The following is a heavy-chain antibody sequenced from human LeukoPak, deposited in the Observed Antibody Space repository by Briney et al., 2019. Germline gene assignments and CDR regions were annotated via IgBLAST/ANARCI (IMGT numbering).Heavy chain of an antibody. V-gene: IGHV3-21*04. J-gene: IGHJ3*02. CDR3: AKDPGPADFPDAFDI. Sequence: GGSLRLSCAASGFTFSSYSMNWVRQAPGKGLEWVSSISSSSSYIYYADSVKGRFTISRDNAKNSLDLQMNSLRAEDTAVYYCAKDPGPADFPDAFDIWGQGTMVTVSS. CDR2: ISSSSSYI. D-gene: IGHD2-21*02. CDR1: GFTFSSYS.